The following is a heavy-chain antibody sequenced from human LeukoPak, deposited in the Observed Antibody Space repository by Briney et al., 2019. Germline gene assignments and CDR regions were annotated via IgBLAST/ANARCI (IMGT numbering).Heavy chain of an antibody. V-gene: IGHV3-23*01. CDR1: GVTFSSYA. Sequence: GGSLRLSCAASGVTFSSYAMSWVRQAPGQGLEWVSAISGSGGSTYYADSVKGRFTISRDNSKNTLFLQMNSLRADDTAVYYCAKGRGYFDYWGQGTLVTVSS. D-gene: IGHD5-12*01. CDR3: AKGRGYFDY. CDR2: ISGSGGST. J-gene: IGHJ4*02.